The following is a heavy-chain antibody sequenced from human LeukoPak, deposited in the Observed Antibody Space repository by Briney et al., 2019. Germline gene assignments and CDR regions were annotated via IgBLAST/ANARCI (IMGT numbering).Heavy chain of an antibody. J-gene: IGHJ3*02. CDR2: ISSSSSYI. CDR3: ALDYYDSSGTRAGGAFDI. D-gene: IGHD3-22*01. CDR1: GFTFSSYS. Sequence: GGSLRLSCAASGFTFSSYSMNWVRQAPGKGLEWVSSISSSSSYIYYADSVKGRFTISRDNAKNSLYLQMNSLRAEDTAVYYYALDYYDSSGTRAGGAFDIWGQGTMVTVSS. V-gene: IGHV3-21*01.